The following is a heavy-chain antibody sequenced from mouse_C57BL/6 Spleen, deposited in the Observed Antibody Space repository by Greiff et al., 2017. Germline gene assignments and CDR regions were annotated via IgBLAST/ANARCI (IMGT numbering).Heavy chain of an antibody. V-gene: IGHV1-64*01. J-gene: IGHJ2*01. CDR3: ATPHYGSSYWFAY. D-gene: IGHD1-1*01. CDR2: IHPNSGST. Sequence: VQLQQPGAELVKPGASVKLSCKASGYTFTSYWMHWVKQRPGQGLEWIGMIHPNSGSTNYNEKFKSKATLTVDKSSSTAYMQLSSLTSEDSAVYYCATPHYGSSYWFAYWGQGTTLTVSS. CDR1: GYTFTSYW.